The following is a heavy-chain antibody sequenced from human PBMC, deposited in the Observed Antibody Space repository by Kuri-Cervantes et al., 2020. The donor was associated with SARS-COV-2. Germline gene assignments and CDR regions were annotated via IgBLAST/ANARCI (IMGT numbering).Heavy chain of an antibody. J-gene: IGHJ6*02. CDR3: ARGGYCTNGVCYTPAYYYYGMDV. CDR2: ISSSSSYI. D-gene: IGHD2-8*01. Sequence: GESLKISCAASGFTFSSYIMNWVRQAPGKGLEWVSSISSSSSYIYYADSVKGRFTISRDNAKNSLYLQMNILRAEDTAVYYCARGGYCTNGVCYTPAYYYYGMDVWGQGTTVTVSS. CDR1: GFTFSSYI. V-gene: IGHV3-21*01.